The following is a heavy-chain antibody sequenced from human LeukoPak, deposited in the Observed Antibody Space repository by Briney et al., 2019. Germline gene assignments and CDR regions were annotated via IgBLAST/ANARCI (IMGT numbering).Heavy chain of an antibody. CDR3: ARAYYYGSGSYYRFDY. Sequence: ASVKVSCKASGYTFTSYGLSWVRQAPGQGLEWMGWISAYNGNTNYAQKLQGRVTMTTDTSTSTAYMELRSLRSDDTAVYYCARAYYYGSGSYYRFDYWGQGTLVTVSS. V-gene: IGHV1-18*01. CDR2: ISAYNGNT. D-gene: IGHD3-10*01. J-gene: IGHJ4*02. CDR1: GYTFTSYG.